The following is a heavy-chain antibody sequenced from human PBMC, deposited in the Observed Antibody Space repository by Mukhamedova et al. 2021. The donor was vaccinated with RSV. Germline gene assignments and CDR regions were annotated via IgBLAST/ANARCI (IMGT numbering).Heavy chain of an antibody. CDR2: ISYDGSNK. V-gene: IGHV3-30*18. D-gene: IGHD1-26*01. Sequence: RSYGMHWARQAPGKGLEWVAVISYDGSNKYYADSVKGRFTISRDNSKNTLYLPMNSLRAEDTAVYYCSKGLIVGAHDAFDIWGQGT. CDR3: SKGLIVGAHDAFDI. J-gene: IGHJ3*02. CDR1: RSYG.